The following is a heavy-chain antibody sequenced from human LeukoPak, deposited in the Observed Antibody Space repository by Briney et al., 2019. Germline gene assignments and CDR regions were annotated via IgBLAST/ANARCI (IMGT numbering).Heavy chain of an antibody. Sequence: SETLSLTCTVSGGSISSGGYYWSWIRQHPGKGLEWIGYIYYSGSTYYNPSLKSRVTISVDTSKNQFSLKLSSVTAADTAVYYCARRNYYYDSSGYYYFDYWGQGTLVTVSS. CDR3: ARRNYYYDSSGYYYFDY. V-gene: IGHV4-31*03. J-gene: IGHJ4*02. D-gene: IGHD3-22*01. CDR2: IYYSGST. CDR1: GGSISSGGYY.